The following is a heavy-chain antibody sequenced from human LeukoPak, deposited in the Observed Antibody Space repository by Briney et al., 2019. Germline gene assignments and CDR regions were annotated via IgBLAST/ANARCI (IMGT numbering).Heavy chain of an antibody. CDR1: GFTFSSYA. Sequence: PGGSLRLSCAASGFTFSSYAMSWVRQAPGKGLEWVSAISGSGGSTYYADSVKGRFTISRDNSKNTLYLQMNSLRAEDTAVYYCAKEWVRQLTTFDAFDIWGQGTMVTVSS. CDR2: ISGSGGST. J-gene: IGHJ3*02. V-gene: IGHV3-23*01. D-gene: IGHD6-13*01. CDR3: AKEWVRQLTTFDAFDI.